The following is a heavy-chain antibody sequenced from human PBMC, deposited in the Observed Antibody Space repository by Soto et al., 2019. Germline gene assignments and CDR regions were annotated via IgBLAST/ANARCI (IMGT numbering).Heavy chain of an antibody. CDR3: ARGLSDYIWGSYRQPDAFAI. CDR2: ISSSSSYI. V-gene: IGHV3-21*01. D-gene: IGHD3-16*02. J-gene: IGHJ3*02. CDR1: GFTFSSYS. Sequence: LRLACAASGFTFSSYSMHWVRQAPGKGLEWVSSISSSSSYIYYADSVKGRFTISRDNAKNSLYLQMNSLRAEDTAVYYCARGLSDYIWGSYRQPDAFAIWGQGTMVTGSS.